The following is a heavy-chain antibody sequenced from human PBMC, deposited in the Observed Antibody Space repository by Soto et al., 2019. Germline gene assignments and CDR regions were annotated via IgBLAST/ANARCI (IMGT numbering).Heavy chain of an antibody. CDR1: GGTFSSYA. CDR2: IIPIFGTA. Sequence: SVKVSCKASGGTFSSYAISWVRQAPGQGLEWMGGIIPIFGTANYAQKFQGRVTITADKSTSTAYMELSSLRSEDTAVYYCAREERYYYYGMDVWGQGTTVTVSS. V-gene: IGHV1-69*06. J-gene: IGHJ6*02. CDR3: AREERYYYYGMDV.